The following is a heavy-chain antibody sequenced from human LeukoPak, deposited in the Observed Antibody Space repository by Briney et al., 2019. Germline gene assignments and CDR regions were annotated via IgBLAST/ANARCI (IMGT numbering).Heavy chain of an antibody. J-gene: IGHJ4*02. CDR1: GASLNNYY. V-gene: IGHV4-59*01. CDR3: ARYGDGYKLDY. Sequence: SETLSLTCTVSGASLNNYYWSWIRQPPGKGLEWIGYVYYSGSTNYNPSLRSRVTISGDTSKNQVSLKLSSVTAADTAVYYCARYGDGYKLDYWGQGTLVTVSS. D-gene: IGHD5-24*01. CDR2: VYYSGST.